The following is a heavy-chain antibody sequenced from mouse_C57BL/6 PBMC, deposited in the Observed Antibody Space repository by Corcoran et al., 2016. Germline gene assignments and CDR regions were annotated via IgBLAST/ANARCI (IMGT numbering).Heavy chain of an antibody. V-gene: IGHV1-26*01. Sequence: EVQLQQSGPELVKPGASVKISCKASGYTFTDYYMNWVKQSHGKSLEWIGDINPNNGGTSYNQKFKGKATLTVDKSSSTAYMELRSLTSEDSAVYYCARRDYYGSRYFDYCGQGTTLTVSS. CDR3: ARRDYYGSRYFDY. CDR1: GYTFTDYY. D-gene: IGHD1-1*01. J-gene: IGHJ2*01. CDR2: INPNNGGT.